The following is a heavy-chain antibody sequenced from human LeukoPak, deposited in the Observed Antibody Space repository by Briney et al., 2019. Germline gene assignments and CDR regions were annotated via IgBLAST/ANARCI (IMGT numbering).Heavy chain of an antibody. CDR2: ISYDGSNK. Sequence: GGSLRLSCAASGFTFSSYAMHWVRQAPGKGLEWVAVISYDGSNKYYADSVKGRFTISRDNSKNTLYLQMNSLRAEDTAAYYCASDKLEYSYGYGGGFDYWGQGTLVTVSS. CDR1: GFTFSSYA. V-gene: IGHV3-30-3*01. J-gene: IGHJ4*02. D-gene: IGHD5-18*01. CDR3: ASDKLEYSYGYGGGFDY.